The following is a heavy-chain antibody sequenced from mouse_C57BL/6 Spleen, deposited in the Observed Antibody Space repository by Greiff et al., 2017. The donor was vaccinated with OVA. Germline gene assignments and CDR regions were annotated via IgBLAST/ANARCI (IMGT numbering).Heavy chain of an antibody. D-gene: IGHD1-1*01. J-gene: IGHJ4*01. V-gene: IGHV1-50*01. CDR3: AREEVYYYGSSSYYAMDY. CDR1: GYTFTSYW. Sequence: QVQLQQPGAELVKPGASVKLSCKASGYTFTSYWMQWVKQRPGQGLEWIGEIDPSDSYTNYNQKFKGKATLTVDTSSSTAYMQLSSLTSEDSAVYYCAREEVYYYGSSSYYAMDYWGQGTSVTVSS. CDR2: IDPSDSYT.